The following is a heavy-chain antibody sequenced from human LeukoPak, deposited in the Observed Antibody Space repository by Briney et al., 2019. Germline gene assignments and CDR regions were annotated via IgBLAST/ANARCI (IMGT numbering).Heavy chain of an antibody. CDR3: ARDRGGYWFDP. J-gene: IGHJ5*02. Sequence: QAGGSLRLSCAVSGFTFSSYAMNWVRQAPGKGLEWVSAISGSGGSTYYADSVKGRFTISRDKSKNTLYLQMNTLRAEDTAVYYCARDRGGYWFDPWGQGTLVTVSS. CDR2: ISGSGGST. CDR1: GFTFSSYA. V-gene: IGHV3-23*01. D-gene: IGHD2-15*01.